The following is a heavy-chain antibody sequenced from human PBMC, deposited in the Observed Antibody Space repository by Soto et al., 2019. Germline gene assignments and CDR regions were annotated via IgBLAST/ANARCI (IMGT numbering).Heavy chain of an antibody. CDR2: ISSSSSYI. D-gene: IGHD5-18*01. CDR3: ARDLGGGYSFYAYGMDV. CDR1: GFTFSSYS. J-gene: IGHJ6*02. V-gene: IGHV3-21*01. Sequence: GGSLRLSCXASGFTFSSYSMNWVRQAPGKGLEWVSSISSSSSYIYYADSVKGRFTISRDNAKNSLYLQMNSLRAEDTAVYYCARDLGGGYSFYAYGMDVWGQGTTVTVSS.